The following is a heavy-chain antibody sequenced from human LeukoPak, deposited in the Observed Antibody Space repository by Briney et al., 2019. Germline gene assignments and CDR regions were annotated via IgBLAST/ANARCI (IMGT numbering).Heavy chain of an antibody. CDR3: AASLPNIVVVPATKGPFGY. D-gene: IGHD2-2*01. J-gene: IGHJ4*02. V-gene: IGHV3-23*01. Sequence: GGSLRLSCAASGFIFNKHAMSWVRQAPGKGLEWVSGVSGSGGSTHYADSVKGRFTISRDNSKNTLYLQMNSLRAEDTAVYYCAASLPNIVVVPATKGPFGYWGQGTLVTVSS. CDR2: VSGSGGST. CDR1: GFIFNKHA.